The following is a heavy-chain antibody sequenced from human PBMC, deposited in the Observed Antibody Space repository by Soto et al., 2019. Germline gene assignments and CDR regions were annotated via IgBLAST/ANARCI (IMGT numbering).Heavy chain of an antibody. Sequence: AVKVSCKASEDTLSSYAISWVRQAPGQGLEWMGGIIPFSGTANYAQKFQGRVTITADKSTSTAYMELSSLRSEDTAVYYCVREGYYDSSGYYPGWFDPWGQGTLVTVSS. V-gene: IGHV1-69*06. CDR1: EDTLSSYA. CDR3: VREGYYDSSGYYPGWFDP. CDR2: IIPFSGTA. D-gene: IGHD3-22*01. J-gene: IGHJ5*02.